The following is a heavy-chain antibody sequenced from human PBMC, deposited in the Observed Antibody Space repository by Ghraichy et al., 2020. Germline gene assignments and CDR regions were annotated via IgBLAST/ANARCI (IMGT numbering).Heavy chain of an antibody. Sequence: ETLSLTCAASGFTFSSYAMNWVRQAPGKGLEWVSVISGRGDITYYADSVKGRFTVSRDNSKNTLHLQMNSLRAEDMAVYYCAKDPGAAGGPHYFDYWGQGTLVAVSS. CDR1: GFTFSSYA. CDR3: AKDPGAAGGPHYFDY. CDR2: ISGRGDIT. D-gene: IGHD6-13*01. V-gene: IGHV3-23*01. J-gene: IGHJ4*02.